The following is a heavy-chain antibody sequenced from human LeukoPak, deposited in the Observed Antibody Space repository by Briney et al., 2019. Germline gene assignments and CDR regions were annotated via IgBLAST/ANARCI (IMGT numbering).Heavy chain of an antibody. CDR2: ISYDGTNK. V-gene: IGHV3-30*18. J-gene: IGHJ6*04. CDR1: GFTFSSYG. Sequence: QPGGSLRLSCAASGFTFSSYGMHWVRQAPGKGLEWVAVISYDGTNKYYADSVKGRSTISRDSSKNTVYLQMNSLRAEDTAVYYCAKEGGIGGYYYGMDVWGKGTTVTVSS. D-gene: IGHD3-16*01. CDR3: AKEGGIGGYYYGMDV.